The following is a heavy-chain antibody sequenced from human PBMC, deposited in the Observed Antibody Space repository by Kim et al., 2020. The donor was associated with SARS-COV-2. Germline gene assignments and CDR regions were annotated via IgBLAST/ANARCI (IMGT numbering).Heavy chain of an antibody. J-gene: IGHJ3*02. Sequence: GGSLRLSCAASGFTFSSYAMSWVRQAPGKGLEWVSAISGSGGSTYYADSVKGRFTISRDNSKNTLYLQMNSLRAEDTAVYYCAKPLGYCSGGSCRVLRGAFDIWGQGTMVTVSS. D-gene: IGHD2-15*01. V-gene: IGHV3-23*01. CDR2: ISGSGGST. CDR1: GFTFSSYA. CDR3: AKPLGYCSGGSCRVLRGAFDI.